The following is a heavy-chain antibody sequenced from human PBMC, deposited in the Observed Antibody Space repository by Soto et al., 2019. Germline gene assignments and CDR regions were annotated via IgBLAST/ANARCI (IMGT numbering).Heavy chain of an antibody. D-gene: IGHD7-27*01. Sequence: GGSLRLSCAASGFTFSSYGMHWVRQAPGKGLEWVAVIWYDGSNKYYADSVKGRFTISRDNSKNTLYLQMNSLIAEDTAVYYCARSLTLTGADADYFDYWGQGTLVTVSS. J-gene: IGHJ4*02. CDR1: GFTFSSYG. V-gene: IGHV3-33*08. CDR3: ARSLTLTGADADYFDY. CDR2: IWYDGSNK.